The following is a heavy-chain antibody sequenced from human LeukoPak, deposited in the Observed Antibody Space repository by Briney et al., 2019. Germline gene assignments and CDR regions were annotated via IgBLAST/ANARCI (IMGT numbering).Heavy chain of an antibody. J-gene: IGHJ4*02. CDR2: IYHSGST. Sequence: PSETLSLTCIVSGGSISSSGYYWGWSRQPPGKGLERIATIYHSGSTYYNPSLKSRVTISVDTFKNQFSLRLSSVTAADTAVYYCASYLRGSYFDYWGRGTLVTVSS. CDR1: GGSISSSGYY. CDR3: ASYLRGSYFDY. V-gene: IGHV4-39*01. D-gene: IGHD3-16*01.